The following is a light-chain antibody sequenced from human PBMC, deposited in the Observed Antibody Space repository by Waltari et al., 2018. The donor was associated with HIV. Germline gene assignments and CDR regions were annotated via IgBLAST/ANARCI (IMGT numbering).Light chain of an antibody. J-gene: IGKJ1*01. CDR2: CAT. Sequence: DIQMTPSPSSMSASVGATVTITCRSSQNINSYFKWYQQSPGKAPRLLIYCATRLHSGAPSRFSGRGSVTDYTLTISSVQPEDFVTYYCQQSYSNSPWTFGQGTKVEIK. CDR3: QQSYSNSPWT. CDR1: QNINSY. V-gene: IGKV1-39*01.